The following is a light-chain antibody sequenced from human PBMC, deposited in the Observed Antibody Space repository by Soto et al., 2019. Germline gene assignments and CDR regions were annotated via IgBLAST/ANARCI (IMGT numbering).Light chain of an antibody. CDR2: KAS. CDR3: QQYNSYWT. CDR1: HSISTW. J-gene: IGKJ1*01. Sequence: ILMTQSPLSLSVTPGQPASISCKSSHSISTWLAWYQQKPGKAPKLLIYKASSLESGVPSRFSGSGSGTEFTLTISSLQPDDFATYYCQQYNSYWTFGQGTKVDIK. V-gene: IGKV1-5*03.